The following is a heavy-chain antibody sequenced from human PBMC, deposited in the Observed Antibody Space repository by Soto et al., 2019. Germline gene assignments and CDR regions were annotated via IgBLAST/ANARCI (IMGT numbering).Heavy chain of an antibody. J-gene: IGHJ6*02. CDR1: GGSISSGGYY. Sequence: QVQLQESGPGLVKPSQTLSLTCTVSGGSISSGGYYWSWIRQHPGKGLEWIGYIYYSGSTYYNPSLKGRVTISVDTSKNQFSRKLSSVTAADTAVYYCARHNYDSSGTAVDVWGQGTTVTVSS. V-gene: IGHV4-31*03. CDR3: ARHNYDSSGTAVDV. CDR2: IYYSGST. D-gene: IGHD3-22*01.